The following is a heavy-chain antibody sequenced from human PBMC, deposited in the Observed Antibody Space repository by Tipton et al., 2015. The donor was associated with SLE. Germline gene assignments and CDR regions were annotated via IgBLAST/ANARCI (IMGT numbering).Heavy chain of an antibody. Sequence: SLRLSCAASGFNFLTYSFNWVRQAPGKGLEWLSSISSSGNYIYYADSVKGRFTISRDNANNSVHLQMNSLRAEDTVVYYCARDRAMVQVLDAFYIGGPGTMVTVYS. CDR2: ISSSGNYI. CDR3: ARDRAMVQVLDAFYI. CDR1: GFNFLTYS. J-gene: IGHJ3*02. V-gene: IGHV3-21*03. D-gene: IGHD3-10*01.